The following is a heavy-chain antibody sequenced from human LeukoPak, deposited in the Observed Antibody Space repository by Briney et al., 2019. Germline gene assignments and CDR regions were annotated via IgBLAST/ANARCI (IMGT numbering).Heavy chain of an antibody. D-gene: IGHD3-22*01. CDR1: GFTFSSYS. CDR3: TNTMMGTLRKFDY. J-gene: IGHJ4*02. Sequence: GGSLRLSCAASGFTFSSYSMNWVRQAPGKGLEWVGFIRSKAYGGTTEYAASVKGRFTISRDDSKSIAYLQMNSLKTEDTAVYYCTNTMMGTLRKFDYWGQGTLVTVSS. CDR2: IRSKAYGGTT. V-gene: IGHV3-49*04.